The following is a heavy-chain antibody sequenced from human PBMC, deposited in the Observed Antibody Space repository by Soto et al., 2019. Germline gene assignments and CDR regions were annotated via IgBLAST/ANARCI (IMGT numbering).Heavy chain of an antibody. V-gene: IGHV4-59*08. CDR1: DGSISPYY. CDR2: IYYGGTT. CDR3: ARLGRYYQAFDS. Sequence: QVQLQESGPGLVKSSETLSLTCTVSDGSISPYYWGWIRQPPGKGLEWIGYIYYGGTTMYSPSLKSRVTISLNTSQTQFSLKLSSVTAADTAVYYCARLGRYYQAFDSWGQGTLVTVSA. D-gene: IGHD3-22*01. J-gene: IGHJ4*02.